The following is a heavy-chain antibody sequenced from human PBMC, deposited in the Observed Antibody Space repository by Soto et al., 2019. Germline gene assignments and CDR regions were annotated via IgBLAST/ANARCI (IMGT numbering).Heavy chain of an antibody. CDR1: GGSISSGGYY. D-gene: IGHD2-21*02. CDR3: ARVCGGACHHGMDV. Sequence: QVQLQESGPGLVKPSQTLSLTCTVSGGSISSGGYYWSWIRQHPGKGLEWIGYIYYSGSTYYNPSLKSRVTITVDTSKNQFSLKLSSVTAADTAVYYFARVCGGACHHGMDVWGQGTTVTVSS. J-gene: IGHJ6*02. CDR2: IYYSGST. V-gene: IGHV4-31*03.